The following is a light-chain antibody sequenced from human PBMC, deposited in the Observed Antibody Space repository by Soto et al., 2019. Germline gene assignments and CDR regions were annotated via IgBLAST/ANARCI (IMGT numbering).Light chain of an antibody. CDR1: SSDVGGYNY. V-gene: IGLV2-8*01. CDR2: EVS. CDR3: SSYSGTNYHYV. Sequence: QSALTQPPSASGSFGQSVTISCTGTSSDVGGYNYVSWYQQHPGKAPKLMIYEVSERPSGVPDRFSGSKSGNTASLTVSGLQADEEADYDCSSYSGTNYHYVFGTGTKVTVL. J-gene: IGLJ1*01.